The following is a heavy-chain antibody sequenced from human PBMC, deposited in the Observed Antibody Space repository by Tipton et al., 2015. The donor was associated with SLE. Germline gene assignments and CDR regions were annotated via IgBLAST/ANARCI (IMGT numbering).Heavy chain of an antibody. V-gene: IGHV3-11*03. D-gene: IGHD1-26*01. CDR1: GFTFSDYH. CDR2: ISSSSSYT. Sequence: GSLRLSCAASGFTFSDYHMSWIRQAPGKGLEWVSYISSSSSYTNYADSVKGRFTISRDNAKNSLSLQMNSLRAEDTAVYYCASGEGSYAFDIWGQGTMVIVSS. J-gene: IGHJ3*02. CDR3: ASGEGSYAFDI.